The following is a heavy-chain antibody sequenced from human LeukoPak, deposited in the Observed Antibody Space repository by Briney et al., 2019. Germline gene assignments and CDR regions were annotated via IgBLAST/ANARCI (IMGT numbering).Heavy chain of an antibody. Sequence: SSETLSLTCAVYGGSFSGYYWSWIRQPPGKGLEWIGEINHSGSTNYNPSLKSRVTISVDTSKNQFSLKLSSVTAADTAVYYCARGRRPGIAVAGKSKAAYFDYWGQGTLVTVSS. CDR2: INHSGST. CDR1: GGSFSGYY. V-gene: IGHV4-34*01. J-gene: IGHJ4*02. CDR3: ARGRRPGIAVAGKSKAAYFDY. D-gene: IGHD6-19*01.